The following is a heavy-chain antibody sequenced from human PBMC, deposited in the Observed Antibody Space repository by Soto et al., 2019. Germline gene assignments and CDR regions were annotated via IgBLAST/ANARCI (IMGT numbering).Heavy chain of an antibody. CDR2: VFTTGTT. D-gene: IGHD3-3*01. V-gene: IGHV4-4*07. CDR3: ARDFNSILDDFADMRWTFDP. CDR1: GGSINNYY. J-gene: IGHJ5*02. Sequence: SETLSLTCSVTGGSINNYYWSWVRQSAGKGLEWIGRVFTTGTTDYNPSLKGRVTISVDTSKNQFSLSLRSVTAADTAIYYCARDFNSILDDFADMRWTFDPWGQGTLVT.